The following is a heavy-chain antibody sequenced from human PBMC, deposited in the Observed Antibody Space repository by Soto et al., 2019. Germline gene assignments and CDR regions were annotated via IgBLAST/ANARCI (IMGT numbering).Heavy chain of an antibody. J-gene: IGHJ5*02. CDR1: GGSISGYY. CDR3: ARQRWELPPYWFDP. Sequence: QVQLQESGPGLVKPSETLSLTCTVSGGSISGYYWSWIRQPPGKGLEWIGYIYYSGSTKYNPSLKSRVTISVDPSKTQSSLKLSSVTAADTAVYYCARQRWELPPYWFDPWGQGTLVTVSS. CDR2: IYYSGST. D-gene: IGHD1-26*01. V-gene: IGHV4-59*08.